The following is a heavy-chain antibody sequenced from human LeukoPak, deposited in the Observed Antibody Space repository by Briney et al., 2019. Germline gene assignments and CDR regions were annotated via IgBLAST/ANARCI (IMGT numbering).Heavy chain of an antibody. CDR2: IIPILGIA. V-gene: IGHV1-69*04. J-gene: IGHJ4*02. CDR3: AKGGSGDYEYYFDY. CDR1: GGTFSSYA. D-gene: IGHD4-17*01. Sequence: ASVKVSCKASGGTFSSYAISWVRQAPGQGLEWMGRIIPILGIANYAQKFQGRVTITADKSTSTAYMELSSLRSEDTAVYYCAKGGSGDYEYYFDYWGQGTLVTVSS.